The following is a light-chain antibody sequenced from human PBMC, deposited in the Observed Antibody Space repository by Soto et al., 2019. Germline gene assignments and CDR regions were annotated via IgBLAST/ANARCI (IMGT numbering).Light chain of an antibody. CDR2: GVS. J-gene: IGKJ1*01. Sequence: EIVLTQSPGTLSLSPGERVTLSCRASQSTSISYSAWYQQKPGQAPRLLIYGVSGRATGIPDRFSGGGSGTDFTLTISRLEPEDSAVYFCQQYGGSPPTFGQGTKVDIK. V-gene: IGKV3-20*01. CDR3: QQYGGSPPT. CDR1: QSTSISY.